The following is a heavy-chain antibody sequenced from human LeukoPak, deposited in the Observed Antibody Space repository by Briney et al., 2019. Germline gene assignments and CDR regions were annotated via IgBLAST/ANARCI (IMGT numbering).Heavy chain of an antibody. V-gene: IGHV3-66*04. CDR3: AKPFIAVAGTLRYYFDY. CDR1: GFTVSSNY. J-gene: IGHJ4*02. CDR2: IYSGDNT. D-gene: IGHD6-19*01. Sequence: GGSLRLSCAASGFTVSSNYMSWVRQAPGKGLEWVSVIYSGDNTYYADSVKGRFTISRDISKNTLYLQMNSLRAEDTAVYYCAKPFIAVAGTLRYYFDYWGQGTLVTVSS.